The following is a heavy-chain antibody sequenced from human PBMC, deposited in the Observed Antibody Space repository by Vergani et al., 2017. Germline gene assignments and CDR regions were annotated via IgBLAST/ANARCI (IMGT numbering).Heavy chain of an antibody. CDR1: GFRFREHG. Sequence: EVQLLESGGGSVQPGESLRLSCVASGFRFREHGMNWVRQAPGKGLEWVSGISGHDHRTLYADSVEGRFIISRDDSKNTLYLQMSSLRVEDTAIYYCAELYGDDSYYPFWGQGTLVTVSS. J-gene: IGHJ4*02. CDR3: AELYGDDSYYPF. V-gene: IGHV3-23*01. CDR2: ISGHDHRT. D-gene: IGHD3-22*01.